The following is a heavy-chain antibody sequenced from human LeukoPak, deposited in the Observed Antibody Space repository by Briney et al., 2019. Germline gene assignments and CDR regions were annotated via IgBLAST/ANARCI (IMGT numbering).Heavy chain of an antibody. Sequence: ASVKVSCKASGGTFSSYAISWVRQAPGQGLEWMGRIIPVLGIANYAQKFQGRVTITADKSTSTAYMELSSLRSEDTAVYYCARDKGGGYYVWFDPWGQGTLVTVSS. D-gene: IGHD3-22*01. CDR3: ARDKGGGYYVWFDP. CDR2: IIPVLGIA. J-gene: IGHJ5*02. CDR1: GGTFSSYA. V-gene: IGHV1-69*04.